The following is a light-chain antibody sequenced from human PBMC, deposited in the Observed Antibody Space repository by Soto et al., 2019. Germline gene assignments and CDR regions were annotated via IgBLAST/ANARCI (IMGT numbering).Light chain of an antibody. CDR3: QQFSSYPLN. V-gene: IGKV3-20*01. Sequence: EIVLTQSPGTLSLSPVERATLSCRASQSVSNNYLAWYQQKPGQAPRLLIYDASSRATGIPDRFSGGGSGTDFTLTISRLEPEDFAVYYCQQFSSYPLNFGGGTKVDI. J-gene: IGKJ4*01. CDR1: QSVSNNY. CDR2: DAS.